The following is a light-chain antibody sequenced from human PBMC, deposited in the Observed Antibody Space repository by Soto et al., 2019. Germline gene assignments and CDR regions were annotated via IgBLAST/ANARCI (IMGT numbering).Light chain of an antibody. CDR1: QSVSNN. Sequence: EVVLTQSPATLSVSPGERATLSCRASQSVSNNLAWYQQKPGQAPRLLIYGASTRATGVPARFSGSGSGTYFTLTIDSPQSEDSAIYYCQQYNNWSLYTFGRGTKLEIK. CDR2: GAS. CDR3: QQYNNWSLYT. J-gene: IGKJ2*01. V-gene: IGKV3-15*01.